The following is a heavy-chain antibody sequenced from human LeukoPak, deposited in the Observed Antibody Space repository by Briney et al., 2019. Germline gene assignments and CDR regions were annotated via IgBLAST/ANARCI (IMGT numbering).Heavy chain of an antibody. D-gene: IGHD1-14*01. CDR1: GYTFTGYY. V-gene: IGHV1-2*02. J-gene: IGHJ4*02. Sequence: ASVKVSCTASGYTFTGYYMHWVRQAPGQGLEWMGWINPNSGGTNYAQKFQGRVTMTRDTSISTAYMELSRLRPDDTAVYYCARVVYKGDFDYWGQGTLVTVSS. CDR2: INPNSGGT. CDR3: ARVVYKGDFDY.